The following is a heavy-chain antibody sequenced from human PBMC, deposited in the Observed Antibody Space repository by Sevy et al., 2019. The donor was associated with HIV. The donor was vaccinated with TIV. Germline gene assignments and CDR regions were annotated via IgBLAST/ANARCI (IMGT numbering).Heavy chain of an antibody. CDR3: VRGLQTHCDRTACPLDH. D-gene: IGHD2-21*01. Sequence: GGSLRLSCAGYGFSFSGSDMHWVRQPTGKGLEWISSIGTLGDIFYADSVKGRFTISRDNAKSSLYLEMSSLRAGDTALYYCVRGLQTHCDRTACPLDHWGQGTLVTVSS. J-gene: IGHJ5*02. CDR2: IGTLGDI. CDR1: GFSFSGSD. V-gene: IGHV3-13*01.